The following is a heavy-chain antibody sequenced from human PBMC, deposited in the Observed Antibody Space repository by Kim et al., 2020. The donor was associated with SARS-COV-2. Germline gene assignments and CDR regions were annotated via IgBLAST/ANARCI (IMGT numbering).Heavy chain of an antibody. J-gene: IGHJ5*02. Sequence: SETLSLTCAVYGGSFSGYYWSWIRQPPGKGLEWIVEINHSGSTNYNPSLKSRVTISVDTSKNQFSLKLSSVTAADTAVYYCARVIAGAAGRQGWFDPWGQGTLVTVSS. CDR2: INHSGST. CDR3: ARVIAGAAGRQGWFDP. V-gene: IGHV4-34*01. CDR1: GGSFSGYY. D-gene: IGHD6-13*01.